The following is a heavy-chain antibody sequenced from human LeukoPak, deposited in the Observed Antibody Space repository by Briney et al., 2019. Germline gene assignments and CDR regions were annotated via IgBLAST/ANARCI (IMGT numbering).Heavy chain of an antibody. CDR3: ARQNDFRLDY. V-gene: IGHV5-51*01. CDR1: GYTFSSYW. Sequence: PGESLRISCKGSGYTFSSYWIGWVRQMPGKGLEWMGIIYPGDSDTRYSPSLQGQVTISVDTSIGTAYLQWSSLKASDTAIYYCARQNDFRLDYWGQGTLVSVSS. J-gene: IGHJ4*02. CDR2: IYPGDSDT. D-gene: IGHD3-3*01.